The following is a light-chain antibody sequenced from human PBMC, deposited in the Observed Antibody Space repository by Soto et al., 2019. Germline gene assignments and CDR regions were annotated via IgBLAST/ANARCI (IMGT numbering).Light chain of an antibody. V-gene: IGKV3-15*01. Sequence: EIVRTQSPATLSVSPGERATLSCRASQSVSSNLAWYQQKPGQAPRLLIYGASTRATGIPARFSGSRSGPEFTLTINSLQSEDFAIYYCQHYNNWPPWTFGQGTRLEIK. J-gene: IGKJ5*01. CDR3: QHYNNWPPWT. CDR1: QSVSSN. CDR2: GAS.